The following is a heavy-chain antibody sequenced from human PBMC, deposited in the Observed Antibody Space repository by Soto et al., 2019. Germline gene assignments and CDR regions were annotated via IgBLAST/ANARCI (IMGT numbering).Heavy chain of an antibody. J-gene: IGHJ5*02. CDR1: GLTFLSFT. Sequence: GGSLSLSCAAFGLTFLSFTMNGVRQAPGKGLEWVSTISSNSVYIYYTDSLRGRFTISRDNAKNSLHLQMNSLRAEDTAVYYCTRDASRDSSARGWFDPWGPGTLVTVSS. V-gene: IGHV3-21*01. CDR2: ISSNSVYI. D-gene: IGHD6-13*01. CDR3: TRDASRDSSARGWFDP.